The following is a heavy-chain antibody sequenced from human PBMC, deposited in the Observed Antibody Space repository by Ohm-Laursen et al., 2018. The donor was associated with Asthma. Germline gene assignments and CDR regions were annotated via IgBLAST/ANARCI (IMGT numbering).Heavy chain of an antibody. J-gene: IGHJ5*02. CDR2: MYYSGNS. CDR1: GDAINREIW. D-gene: IGHD2-2*01. CDR3: ARQNVYCSSTSCYASWFDP. Sequence: TLSLTCMVSGDAINREIWWSWIRQHPGKGLEWIGYMYYSGNSYYNPSLKSRVIISVDTSKNQLSLNMTSVTAADTAVYYCARQNVYCSSTSCYASWFDPWGQGTLVTVSS. V-gene: IGHV4-31*03.